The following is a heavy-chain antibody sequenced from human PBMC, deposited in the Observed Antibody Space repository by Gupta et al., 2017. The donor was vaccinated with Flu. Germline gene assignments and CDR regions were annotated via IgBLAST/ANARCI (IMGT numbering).Heavy chain of an antibody. CDR3: ARWWSDWGHFDY. CDR2: VYYSGRT. CDR1: GGSISSGNYY. D-gene: IGHD7-27*01. J-gene: IGHJ4*02. Sequence: QVQLQESGPGLLKPSQTLSLTCTVSGGSISSGNYYWSWIRRTPGKGLEWIGYVYYSGRTNYNPSLKSRVTISADTSKNQFALRLSSVTAADTAVYFCARWWSDWGHFDYCGQGALVTVSS. V-gene: IGHV4-61*01.